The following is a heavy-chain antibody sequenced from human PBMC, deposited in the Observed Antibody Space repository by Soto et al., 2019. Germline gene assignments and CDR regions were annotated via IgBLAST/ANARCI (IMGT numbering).Heavy chain of an antibody. CDR3: TTDQLSLLNYDY. V-gene: IGHV3-21*01. J-gene: IGHJ4*02. CDR1: GFTFSSYS. D-gene: IGHD1-1*01. Sequence: EVQLVESGGGLVKPGGSLRLSCAASGFTFSSYSMNWVRQAPGKGLEWVSTISSTSIYIYYADSVRGRFTISRDNAKNSLYLQMNSLRAEDTAVYYCTTDQLSLLNYDYWGQLTLVTVSS. CDR2: ISSTSIYI.